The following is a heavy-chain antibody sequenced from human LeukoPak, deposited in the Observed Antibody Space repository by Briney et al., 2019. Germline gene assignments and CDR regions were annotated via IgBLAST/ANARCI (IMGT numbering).Heavy chain of an antibody. CDR1: GGSIRSYY. J-gene: IGHJ4*02. CDR3: ARESGGSYYDY. CDR2: INYSGRT. V-gene: IGHV4-59*01. Sequence: SETLSLTCTVSGGSIRSYYWSWIRQPPGQGLEWIGYINYSGRTNYNPSLKSGVTISVDTSKNQVSLKLSSVTAADTAVYYCARESGGSYYDYWGQGTRVTVSS. D-gene: IGHD3-16*01.